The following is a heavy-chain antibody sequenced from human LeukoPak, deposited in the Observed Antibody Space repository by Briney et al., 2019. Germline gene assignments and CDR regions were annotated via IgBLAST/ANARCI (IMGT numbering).Heavy chain of an antibody. CDR3: AREGVLGGLWFGDNPTGRVLDY. Sequence: GGSLRLSCAASGFSFSSYSMTWVRQAPGKGLEWISHISASGDIKEYADFLRGRFTISRDNSKNTLYLQMNSLRAEDTAVYYCAREGVLGGLWFGDNPTGRVLDYWGQGTLVTVSS. V-gene: IGHV3-48*01. D-gene: IGHD3-10*01. J-gene: IGHJ4*02. CDR2: ISASGDIK. CDR1: GFSFSSYS.